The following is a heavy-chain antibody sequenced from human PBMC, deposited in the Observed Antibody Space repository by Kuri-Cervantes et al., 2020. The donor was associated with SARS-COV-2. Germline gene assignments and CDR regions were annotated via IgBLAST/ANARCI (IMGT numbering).Heavy chain of an antibody. J-gene: IGHJ4*01. D-gene: IGHD1-1*01. CDR1: GFTFSSYG. CDR3: ASGWNRAPGPRTQIFDY. CDR2: IWYDGSNK. Sequence: GGSLRPSCAAAGFTFSSYGIDCVRQAPGNGMEWVSVIWYDGSNKYYGDSVKGRFSISRDNAKNMLFLQMNRLRAEYTCVYYCASGWNRAPGPRTQIFDYWGQGTLVTVSS. V-gene: IGHV3-33*03.